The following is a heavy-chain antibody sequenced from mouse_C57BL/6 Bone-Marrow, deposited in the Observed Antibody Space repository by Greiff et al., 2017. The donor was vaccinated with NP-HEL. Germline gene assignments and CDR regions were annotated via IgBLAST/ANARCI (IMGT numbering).Heavy chain of an antibody. J-gene: IGHJ2*01. D-gene: IGHD1-1*01. V-gene: IGHV2-9-1*01. CDR1: GFSLTSYA. Sequence: VKLMEPGPGLVAPSQSLSITCTVSGFSLTSYAISWVRQPPGKGLEWLGVIWTGGGTNYNSALKSRLSISKDNSKSQVFLKMNSLQTDDTARYYCARNSLYYYGSSYFDYWGQGTTLTVSS. CDR3: ARNSLYYYGSSYFDY. CDR2: IWTGGGT.